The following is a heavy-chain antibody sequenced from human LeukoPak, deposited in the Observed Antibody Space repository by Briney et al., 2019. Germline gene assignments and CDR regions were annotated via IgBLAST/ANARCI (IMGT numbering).Heavy chain of an antibody. V-gene: IGHV3-53*01. Sequence: GGSLRLSCAASGLSVSSNYMSWVRQAPGKGLEWVSVIYSDGSTYYADSVKGRFTISRDISKNTLYLQMNSLRAEDTAVYYCAKDVAAAGPPLDYWGQGTLVTVSS. J-gene: IGHJ4*02. CDR3: AKDVAAAGPPLDY. CDR2: IYSDGST. CDR1: GLSVSSNY. D-gene: IGHD6-13*01.